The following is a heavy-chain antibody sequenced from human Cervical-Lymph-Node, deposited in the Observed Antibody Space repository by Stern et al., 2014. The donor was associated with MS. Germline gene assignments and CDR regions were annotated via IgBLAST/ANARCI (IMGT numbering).Heavy chain of an antibody. Sequence: VQLVESGGGLVKPGGSLRLSCAASGFIFSDYYMSRIRRAPGKGLEWVSYISSSVSSIFYADSVKGRFTISRDNAENSLYLQMNSLRAEDTAVYYCARGDRAVTGAIDYWGQGTLVTVSS. V-gene: IGHV3-11*01. CDR2: ISSSVSSI. D-gene: IGHD6-19*01. J-gene: IGHJ4*02. CDR1: GFIFSDYY. CDR3: ARGDRAVTGAIDY.